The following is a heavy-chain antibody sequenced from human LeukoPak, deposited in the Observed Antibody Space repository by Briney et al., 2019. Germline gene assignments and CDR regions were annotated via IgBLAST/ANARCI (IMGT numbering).Heavy chain of an antibody. Sequence: SVKVSCKASGGTFSSYAISWVRQAPGQGLEWMGGIIPIFGTANYAQKFQGRVTITTDESTSTAYMELSSLRSEDTDVYYCASGRITMIVVDPGFDAFDIWGQGTMVTVSS. D-gene: IGHD3-22*01. CDR2: IIPIFGTA. CDR1: GGTFSSYA. CDR3: ASGRITMIVVDPGFDAFDI. J-gene: IGHJ3*02. V-gene: IGHV1-69*05.